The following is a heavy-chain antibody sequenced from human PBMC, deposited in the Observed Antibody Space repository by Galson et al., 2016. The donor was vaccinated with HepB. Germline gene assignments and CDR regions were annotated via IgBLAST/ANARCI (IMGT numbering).Heavy chain of an antibody. CDR3: ARECSSYVLFFDY. D-gene: IGHD6-6*01. Sequence: SETLSLTCAVYGGSFSGSYWSWIRQPPGKGLEWIGEINPSGSTNYNPSIKSRVTISVDTSKNQFSLKLHSVTAADTAVYYFARECSSYVLFFDYWGQGTLVTFSS. V-gene: IGHV4-34*01. CDR1: GGSFSGSY. CDR2: INPSGST. J-gene: IGHJ4*02.